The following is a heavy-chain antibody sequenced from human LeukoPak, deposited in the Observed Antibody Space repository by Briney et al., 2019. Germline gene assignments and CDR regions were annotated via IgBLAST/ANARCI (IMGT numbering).Heavy chain of an antibody. CDR3: ARQRDYGDSPDAFDI. V-gene: IGHV5-51*01. Sequence: GESLKISCKGSGYSFTSYWIGWVRQMPGKGLEWMGIIYPGDSDTRYSPSFQGQVTISADESISTAYLQWSSLKASDTAMYYCARQRDYGDSPDAFDIWGQGTMVTVSS. CDR1: GYSFTSYW. J-gene: IGHJ3*02. D-gene: IGHD4-17*01. CDR2: IYPGDSDT.